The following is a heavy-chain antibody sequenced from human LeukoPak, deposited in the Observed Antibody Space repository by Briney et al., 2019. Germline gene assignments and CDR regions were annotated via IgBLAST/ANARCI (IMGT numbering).Heavy chain of an antibody. CDR1: GYTFTSYG. V-gene: IGHV1-18*01. J-gene: IGHJ5*02. D-gene: IGHD3-10*01. Sequence: ASVKVSCKASGYTFTSYGISWVRQAPGQGLEWVGWISAYNGNTNYAQKLQGRVTMTTDTSTSTAYMELRSLRSDDTAVYYCARSYNYGSGSFFWFDPWGQGTLVTVSS. CDR2: ISAYNGNT. CDR3: ARSYNYGSGSFFWFDP.